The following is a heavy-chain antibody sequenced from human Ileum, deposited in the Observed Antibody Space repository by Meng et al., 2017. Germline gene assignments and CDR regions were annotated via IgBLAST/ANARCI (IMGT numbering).Heavy chain of an antibody. Sequence: HLQLQESGPGLVKSSETLSLTCFVSGDSMTSKNYYWGWIRQPPGKGLQWIGSVYYSRMNYYNPSLKSRVSVSVDTSKNQFSLKLSSVTAADTAVYYCARENTIFGVVWGSWFDPWGQGTLVTVSS. V-gene: IGHV4-39*07. J-gene: IGHJ5*02. D-gene: IGHD3-3*01. CDR2: VYYSRMN. CDR3: ARENTIFGVVWGSWFDP. CDR1: GDSMTSKNYY.